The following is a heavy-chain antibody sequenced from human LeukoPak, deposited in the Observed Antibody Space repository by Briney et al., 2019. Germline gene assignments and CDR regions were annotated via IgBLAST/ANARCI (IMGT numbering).Heavy chain of an antibody. CDR1: TFTISNYW. D-gene: IGHD3-16*01. Sequence: TGGFLRLSCVASTFTISNYWMSWVRQAPGKGLEWVANKKKDGSEEYYVDSVKGRFIISRDNAKNSLYLQMNSLRAEDTAVYYCARDRGGGYFDYWGQGTLVTVSS. CDR2: KKKDGSEE. V-gene: IGHV3-7*04. J-gene: IGHJ4*02. CDR3: ARDRGGGYFDY.